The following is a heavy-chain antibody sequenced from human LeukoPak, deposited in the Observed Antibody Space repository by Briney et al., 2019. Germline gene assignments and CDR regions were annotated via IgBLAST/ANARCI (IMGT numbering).Heavy chain of an antibody. V-gene: IGHV4-34*01. D-gene: IGHD3-3*02. CDR2: INNSGST. Sequence: SETLSLTCAVYGGSVSGYYWSWIRQPPGKGLEWIGEINNSGSTNYNPSLKSRVTISRDTSKNQFSLKLSSVTAADTAVYYCARGRAFFDWGQGTLVTVSS. J-gene: IGHJ4*02. CDR3: ARGRAFFD. CDR1: GGSVSGYY.